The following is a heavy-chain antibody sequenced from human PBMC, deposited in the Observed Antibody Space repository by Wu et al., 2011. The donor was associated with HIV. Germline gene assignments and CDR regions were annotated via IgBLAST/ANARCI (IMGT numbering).Heavy chain of an antibody. Sequence: QXVRVWAEVKRLGLSEGLLQGFRYTLTELSMHWVRQAPGKGLEWMGGFDPEDGETIYAQKFQGRVTMTRDTSTSTVYMELSSLRSEDTAVYYCARFRGEAAAGDYWGQGTLVTVSS. CDR1: YTLTELS. J-gene: IGHJ4*02. D-gene: IGHD3-10*01. V-gene: IGHV1-24*01. CDR2: FDPEDGET. CDR3: ARFRGEAAAGDY.